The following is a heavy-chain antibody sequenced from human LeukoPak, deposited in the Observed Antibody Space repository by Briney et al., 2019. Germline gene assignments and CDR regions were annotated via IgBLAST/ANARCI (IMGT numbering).Heavy chain of an antibody. V-gene: IGHV3-23*01. D-gene: IGHD6-19*01. Sequence: PGGSLRLSCAASGFTFSSYAMSWVRQAPGKGLEWVSAISGSGGSTYYADSAKGRFTISRDNSKNTLYLQMNSLRAEDTAVYYCAKDLVSSGWYGDAFDIWGQGTMVTVSS. CDR1: GFTFSSYA. J-gene: IGHJ3*02. CDR3: AKDLVSSGWYGDAFDI. CDR2: ISGSGGST.